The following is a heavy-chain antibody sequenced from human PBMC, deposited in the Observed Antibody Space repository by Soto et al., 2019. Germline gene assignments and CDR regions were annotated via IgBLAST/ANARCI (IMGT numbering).Heavy chain of an antibody. CDR3: ARGPFEAHRSGWYDSYYGMDV. J-gene: IGHJ6*02. CDR2: IYYSGST. Sequence: SETLSLTCTVSGGSISSYYWSWIRQPPGKGLEWIGYIYYSGSTNYNPSLKSRVTISVDTSKNQFSLKLSSVTAADTAVYYCARGPFEAHRSGWYDSYYGMDVWGQGTTVTVSS. CDR1: GGSISSYY. V-gene: IGHV4-59*01. D-gene: IGHD6-19*01.